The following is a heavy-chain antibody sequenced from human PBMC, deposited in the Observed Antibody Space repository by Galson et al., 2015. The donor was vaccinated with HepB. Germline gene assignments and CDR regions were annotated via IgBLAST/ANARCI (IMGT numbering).Heavy chain of an antibody. D-gene: IGHD4-17*01. V-gene: IGHV3-11*06. Sequence: SLRLSCAASGFTFSDYYMSWIRQAPGKGLEWVSYISSSSSYTNYADSVKGRFTISRDNAKNSLYLQVNSLRAEDTAVYYCARGGVRSSGYGDYSLAFDIWGQGTMVTVSS. J-gene: IGHJ3*02. CDR2: ISSSSSYT. CDR3: ARGGVRSSGYGDYSLAFDI. CDR1: GFTFSDYY.